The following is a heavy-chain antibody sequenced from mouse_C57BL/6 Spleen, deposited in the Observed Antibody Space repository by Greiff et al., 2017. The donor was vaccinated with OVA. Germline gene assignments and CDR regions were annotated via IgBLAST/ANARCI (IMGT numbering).Heavy chain of an antibody. CDR2: IYPGDGDT. Sequence: VQLKESGPELVKPGASVKISCKASGYAFSSSWMNWVKQRPGKGLEWIGRIYPGDGDTNYNGKFKGKATLTADKSSSTAYMQLSSLTSEDSAVYFCARSLLTTAYWGQGTTLTVSS. V-gene: IGHV1-82*01. J-gene: IGHJ2*01. CDR1: GYAFSSSW. CDR3: ARSLLTTAY. D-gene: IGHD1-2*01.